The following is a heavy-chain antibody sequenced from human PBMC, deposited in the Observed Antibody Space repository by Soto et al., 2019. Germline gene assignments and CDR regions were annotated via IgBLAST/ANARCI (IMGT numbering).Heavy chain of an antibody. CDR1: GYTFTSYA. CDR2: INAGNSNT. V-gene: IGHV1-3*01. Sequence: ASVKVSCKASGYTFTSYAMHWVRQAPGQRLEWMGWINAGNSNTKYSQKFQGRVTITRDTSASTAYMELSSLRSEDTAVYYCARESGSYDYYYYYGMDVWGQGTTVTVSS. J-gene: IGHJ6*02. CDR3: ARESGSYDYYYYYGMDV. D-gene: IGHD1-26*01.